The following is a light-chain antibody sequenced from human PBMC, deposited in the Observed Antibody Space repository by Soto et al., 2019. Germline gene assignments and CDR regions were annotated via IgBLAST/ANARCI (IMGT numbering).Light chain of an antibody. CDR2: DNT. CDR3: QSYDTSLSASV. CDR1: RSNIGAGYA. J-gene: IGLJ2*01. Sequence: QSVLTQPPSVSGAPGQRVTISCTGSRSNIGAGYAVHWYQQLPGTAPKLLIYDNTTRPSGVPDRFSASESGTSASLAITGLQSEDEADYYCQSYDTSLSASVFGGGTQLTVL. V-gene: IGLV1-40*01.